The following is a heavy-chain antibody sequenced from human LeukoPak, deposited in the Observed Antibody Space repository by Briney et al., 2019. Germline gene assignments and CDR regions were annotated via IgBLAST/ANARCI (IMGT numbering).Heavy chain of an antibody. J-gene: IGHJ4*02. V-gene: IGHV3-74*01. D-gene: IGHD3-22*01. CDR1: GLSCSSYW. Sequence: GGSLRLSCAASGLSCSSYWMHWVRQVPGKGLVWVSFIKSDEKTTAYADSVKGRFSISRDNAKNTLDLQMNSLRAEDTAVYYCARGSARDSSGYYYDPLDYWGQGTLVTVSS. CDR3: ARGSARDSSGYYYDPLDY. CDR2: IKSDEKTT.